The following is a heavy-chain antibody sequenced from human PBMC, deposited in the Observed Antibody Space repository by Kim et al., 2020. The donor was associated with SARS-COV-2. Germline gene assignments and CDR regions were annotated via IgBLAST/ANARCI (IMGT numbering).Heavy chain of an antibody. CDR1: GFTFSSYG. D-gene: IGHD3-3*01. CDR2: IWYDGSNK. Sequence: GGSLRLSCAASGFTFSSYGMHWVRQAPGKGLEWVAVIWYDGSNKYHADSVKGRFTISRDNSKNTLYLQMNSLRAEDTAVYYCAREKGSGYLRYYGMDVWGQGTTVTVSS. J-gene: IGHJ6*02. CDR3: AREKGSGYLRYYGMDV. V-gene: IGHV3-33*01.